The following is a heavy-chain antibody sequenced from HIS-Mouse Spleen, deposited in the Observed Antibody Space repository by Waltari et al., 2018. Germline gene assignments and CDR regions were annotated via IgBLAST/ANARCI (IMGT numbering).Heavy chain of an antibody. CDR1: GFTFSSYG. V-gene: IGHV3-30*18. CDR2: ISYDGSNK. CDR3: AKDQGY. J-gene: IGHJ4*02. Sequence: QVQLVESGGGVVQPGRSLRLSCAASGFTFSSYGMHWVRQAQGKGLEWVAVISYDGSNKYYADSVKGRFTISRDNSKNTLYLQMNSLRAEDTAVYYCAKDQGYWGQGTLVTVSS.